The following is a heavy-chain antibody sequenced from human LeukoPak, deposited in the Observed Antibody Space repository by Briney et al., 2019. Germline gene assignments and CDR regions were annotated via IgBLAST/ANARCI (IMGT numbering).Heavy chain of an antibody. CDR2: ISYDGSNK. V-gene: IGHV3-30-3*01. Sequence: GGSLRLSCAASGFTFSSYAMHWVRQAPGKGLEWVAVISYDGSNKYYADSVKGRFTISRDNSKNTLYLQMNSLRAEDTAVYYCASYDNYGSGSYRMRAFDIWGQGTMVTVSS. J-gene: IGHJ3*02. CDR1: GFTFSSYA. D-gene: IGHD3-10*01. CDR3: ASYDNYGSGSYRMRAFDI.